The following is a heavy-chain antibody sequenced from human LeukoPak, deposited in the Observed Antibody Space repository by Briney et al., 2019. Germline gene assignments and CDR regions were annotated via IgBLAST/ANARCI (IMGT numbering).Heavy chain of an antibody. CDR1: TGSISSSNW. J-gene: IGHJ3*02. D-gene: IGHD5-18*01. CDR2: IYHSGST. V-gene: IGHV4-4*02. CDR3: ASRIQLWLLGAFDI. Sequence: SGTLSLTCTVSTGSISSSNWWSWVRQPPGKGLEWIGEIYHSGSTNYNPSLKSRVTISVDKSKNQFSLKLSSVTAADTAVYYCASRIQLWLLGAFDIWGQGTMVTVSS.